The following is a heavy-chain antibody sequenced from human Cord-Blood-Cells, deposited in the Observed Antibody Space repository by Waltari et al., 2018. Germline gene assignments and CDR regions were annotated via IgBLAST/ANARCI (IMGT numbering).Heavy chain of an antibody. J-gene: IGHJ1*01. V-gene: IGHV1-2*04. CDR2: INPNSGGT. CDR3: ATIAAAGAEYFQH. Sequence: QVQLVQYGAEVKKPGVSVKVSCKASGYTFPGYYLHSVRQAPGQGVEWIGWINPNSGGTNYAQKFQGWVTMTRDTSISTAYMELSRLRSDDTAVYYCATIAAAGAEYFQHWGQGTLVTVSS. D-gene: IGHD6-13*01. CDR1: GYTFPGYY.